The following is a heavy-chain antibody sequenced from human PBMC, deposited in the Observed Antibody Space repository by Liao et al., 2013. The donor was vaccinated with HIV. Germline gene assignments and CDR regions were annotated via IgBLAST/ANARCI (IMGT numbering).Heavy chain of an antibody. CDR3: ARHCSGVSCYSGHAFDI. J-gene: IGHJ3*02. Sequence: QVQLQESGPGLVKPSETLSLTCTVSGGSINNYYWSWIRQPAGKGLEWIGRIYTSGSTNYNPSLKRRVTMSVDTSKNQFSLKLTSVTAADMAVYYCARHCSGVSCYSGHAFDIWGQGTVVTVSS. CDR1: GGSINNYY. D-gene: IGHD2-15*01. V-gene: IGHV4-4*07. CDR2: IYTSGST.